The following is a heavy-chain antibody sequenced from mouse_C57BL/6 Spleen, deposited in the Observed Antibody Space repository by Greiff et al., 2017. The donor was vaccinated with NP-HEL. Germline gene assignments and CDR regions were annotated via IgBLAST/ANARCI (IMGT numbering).Heavy chain of an antibody. J-gene: IGHJ3*01. CDR2: IDPSDSYT. V-gene: IGHV1-69*01. Sequence: QVQLQQPGAELVMPGASVKLSCKASGYTFTSYWMHWVKQRPGQGLEWIGEIDPSDSYTNYNQKFKGKSTLTVDKPSSTAYMQLSSLTSEDSAVYYCARSYYYGSSYGFAYWGQGTLVTVSA. CDR3: ARSYYYGSSYGFAY. D-gene: IGHD1-1*01. CDR1: GYTFTSYW.